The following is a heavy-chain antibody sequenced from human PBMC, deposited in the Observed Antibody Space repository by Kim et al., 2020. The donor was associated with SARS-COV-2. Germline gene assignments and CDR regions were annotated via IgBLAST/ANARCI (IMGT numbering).Heavy chain of an antibody. J-gene: IGHJ5*02. CDR2: IYYSGST. V-gene: IGHV4-39*01. D-gene: IGHD3-22*01. CDR1: GGSISSSSYY. CDR3: ARPLSGYYDH. Sequence: SETLSLTCTVSGGSISSSSYYWGWIRQPPGKGLEWIGSIYYSGSTYYNPSLKSRVTISVDTSKNQFSLKLSSVTAADTAVYYCARPLSGYYDHWGQGTLVTVSS.